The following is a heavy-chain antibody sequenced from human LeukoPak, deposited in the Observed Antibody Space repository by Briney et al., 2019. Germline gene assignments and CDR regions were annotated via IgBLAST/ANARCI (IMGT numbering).Heavy chain of an antibody. D-gene: IGHD6-19*01. J-gene: IGHJ1*01. V-gene: IGHV3-30*04. CDR3: ARDRIAVAGMGASQH. CDR1: RFTFSSYA. CDR2: ISYDGTSE. Sequence: GGSLRLSCAASRFTFSSYAMHWVRQAPGKGLEWVAAISYDGTSEYHADSVKGRFTISRDNSKNTLYLQMNSLRVEDTAIYYCARDRIAVAGMGASQHWGQGTLVTVSS.